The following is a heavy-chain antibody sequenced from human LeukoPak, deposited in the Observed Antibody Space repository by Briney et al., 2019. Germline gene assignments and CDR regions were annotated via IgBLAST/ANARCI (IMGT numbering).Heavy chain of an antibody. V-gene: IGHV1-2*02. Sequence: ASVKVSCKASGYTFTGYYMHWVRQAPGQGLEWMGWINPNSGGTNYAQKFQGRVTMTRDTSISTAYMELSRLRSDDTAVYYCARDIRLGGLSLAYWGQGTLVTVSS. CDR1: GYTFTGYY. CDR2: INPNSGGT. CDR3: ARDIRLGGLSLAY. D-gene: IGHD3-16*02. J-gene: IGHJ4*02.